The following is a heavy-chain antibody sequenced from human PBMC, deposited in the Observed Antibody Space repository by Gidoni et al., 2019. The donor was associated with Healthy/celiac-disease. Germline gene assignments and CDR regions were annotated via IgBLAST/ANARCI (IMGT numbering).Heavy chain of an antibody. CDR3: AGGYCSGGSCYALYYYYGMDV. J-gene: IGHJ6*02. D-gene: IGHD2-15*01. Sequence: QVQLVQSGAEVKKPGSSVKVPCKAPGGTFSSYAIIWVRQAPGQGLEWMGGISPIFGTANYAQKCQGRVTITADESTSTAYMELSSLRSEDTAVYYCAGGYCSGGSCYALYYYYGMDVWGQGTTVTVSS. CDR1: GGTFSSYA. V-gene: IGHV1-69*01. CDR2: ISPIFGTA.